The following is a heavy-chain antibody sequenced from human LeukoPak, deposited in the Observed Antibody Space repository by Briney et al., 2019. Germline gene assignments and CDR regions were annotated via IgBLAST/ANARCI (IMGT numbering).Heavy chain of an antibody. Sequence: GESLRLSCAASGFTFKKYWMNWVRQVPGKGLECLANIKEDGSETYYADSAKGRFTVSRDNAKNSLYLQMNSLRAEDTAVYYCARDLYCGGDCYSDYWGQGTLVTVSS. CDR3: ARDLYCGGDCYSDY. CDR1: GFTFKKYW. J-gene: IGHJ4*02. D-gene: IGHD2-21*02. V-gene: IGHV3-7*01. CDR2: IKEDGSET.